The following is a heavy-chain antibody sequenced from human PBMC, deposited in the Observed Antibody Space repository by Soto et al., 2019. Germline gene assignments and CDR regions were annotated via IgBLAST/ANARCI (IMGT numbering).Heavy chain of an antibody. J-gene: IGHJ2*01. D-gene: IGHD6-13*01. V-gene: IGHV3-33*01. CDR3: ARDRGIAAAATGWYFDL. Sequence: QVQLVESGGGVVQPGRSLRLSCAASGFTFSSYGMHWVRQAPGKGLEWVAVIWYDGSNKYYADSVKGRFTISRDNSKNXXYLQMNSLRAEDTAVYYCARDRGIAAAATGWYFDLWGRGTLVTVSS. CDR1: GFTFSSYG. CDR2: IWYDGSNK.